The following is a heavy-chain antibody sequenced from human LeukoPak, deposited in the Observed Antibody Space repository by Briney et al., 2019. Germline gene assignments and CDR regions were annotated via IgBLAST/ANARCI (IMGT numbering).Heavy chain of an antibody. CDR2: ISSSSSTI. D-gene: IGHD2-2*02. Sequence: GGSLRLSXAASGFTLSSYSMNWVRQAPGKGLEWVSYISSSSSTIYYADSVKGRFTISRDNAKNSLYLQMNSLRAGDTAVYYCASYCSSTSCYRGYFDYWGQGTLVTVSS. V-gene: IGHV3-48*01. CDR3: ASYCSSTSCYRGYFDY. J-gene: IGHJ4*02. CDR1: GFTLSSYS.